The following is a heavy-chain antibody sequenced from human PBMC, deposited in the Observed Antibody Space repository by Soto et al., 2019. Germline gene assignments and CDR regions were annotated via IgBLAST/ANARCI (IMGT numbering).Heavy chain of an antibody. CDR2: IYWDDDK. CDR3: AHSSIVAVGTDFDY. D-gene: IGHD3-22*01. J-gene: IGHJ4*02. CDR1: GFSLSTSGVG. Sequence: QITLKESGPTLVKPTQTLTLTCTFSGFSLSTSGVGVGWIRQPPGKALEWLALIYWDDDKRYSPSLKSRLTTXKXTXXNQVVLTMTNMDPVDTATYYWAHSSIVAVGTDFDYWGQGTLVTVSS. V-gene: IGHV2-5*02.